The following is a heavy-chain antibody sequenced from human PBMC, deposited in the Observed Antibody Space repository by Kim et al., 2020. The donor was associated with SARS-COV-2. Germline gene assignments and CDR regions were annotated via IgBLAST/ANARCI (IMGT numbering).Heavy chain of an antibody. CDR3: TTHNRGEWSGYFRH. CDR1: GFTFSDAW. Sequence: GGSLRLSCSASGFTFSDAWLSWVRQAPGKGPEWVGRIKSKTDGGTTDYAAPVKGRFTIARDDAKNTLFLQLNRLKTEDTGVYYCTTHNRGEWSGYFRHWGQGTVVSGSA. D-gene: IGHD3-3*01. J-gene: IGHJ1*01. CDR2: IKSKTDGGTT. V-gene: IGHV3-15*01.